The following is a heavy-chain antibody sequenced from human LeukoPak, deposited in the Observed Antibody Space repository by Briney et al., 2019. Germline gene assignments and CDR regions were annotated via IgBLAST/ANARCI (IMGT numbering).Heavy chain of an antibody. CDR2: ISAYNGNT. Sequence: ASVKVSCKASGYTFTSYDISWVRQAPGQGLEWMGWISAYNGNTNYAQKLQGRVTMTTDTSTSTAYMELGSLRSDDTAVYYCARDIVVVPAAENWFDPWGQGTLVTVSS. J-gene: IGHJ5*02. CDR1: GYTFTSYD. CDR3: ARDIVVVPAAENWFDP. D-gene: IGHD2-2*01. V-gene: IGHV1-18*01.